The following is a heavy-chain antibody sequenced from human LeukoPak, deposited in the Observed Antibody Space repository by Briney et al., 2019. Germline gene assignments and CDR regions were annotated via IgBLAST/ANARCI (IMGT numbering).Heavy chain of an antibody. CDR3: AREGGYGDYPDYYYMAV. CDR2: IYYSGST. CDR1: GGSISSYY. J-gene: IGHJ6*03. Sequence: SETLSLTCTVSGGSISSYYWSWIREPPGKGLEWIGYIYYSGSTNYNPSLKSRVTISVDTSKNQFSLKLSSVTAADTAVYYCAREGGYGDYPDYYYMAVWGKGTTVTVSS. D-gene: IGHD4-17*01. V-gene: IGHV4-59*01.